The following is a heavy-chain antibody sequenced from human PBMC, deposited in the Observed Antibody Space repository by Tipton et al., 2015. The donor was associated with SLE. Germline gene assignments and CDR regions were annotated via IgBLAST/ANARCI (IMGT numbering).Heavy chain of an antibody. CDR2: ISWNSVNI. D-gene: IGHD3-16*02. V-gene: IGHV3-9*01. CDR1: GFTYGDYG. Sequence: SLRLSCVASGFTYGDYGRYWVRQGPGEGPEWVAGISWNSVNIDYGDSVKGRFIISRDNAKKSIYLEMNSLRVEDTALYYCARGRYDYIRGNYRPGGYLDYWGRGTLVTVSS. J-gene: IGHJ4*02. CDR3: ARGRYDYIRGNYRPGGYLDY.